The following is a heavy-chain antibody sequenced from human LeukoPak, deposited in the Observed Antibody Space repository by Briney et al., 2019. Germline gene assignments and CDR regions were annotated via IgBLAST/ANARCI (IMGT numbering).Heavy chain of an antibody. V-gene: IGHV1-46*01. CDR2: ISPSGGST. J-gene: IGHJ6*03. CDR3: AREGGYGSGSYRYYYMDV. D-gene: IGHD3-10*01. CDR1: GYTFTKCF. Sequence: GASVKVSCKTSGYTFTKCFFHWVRQAPGQGLEWMGLISPSGGSTSYAQSFQGRLTMTRDMSTNTAYMELSSLTSEDTAVYYCAREGGYGSGSYRYYYMDVWGKGPTVTISS.